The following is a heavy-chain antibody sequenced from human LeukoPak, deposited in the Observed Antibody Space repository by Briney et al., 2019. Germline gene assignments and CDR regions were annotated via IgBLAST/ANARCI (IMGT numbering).Heavy chain of an antibody. J-gene: IGHJ4*02. V-gene: IGHV4-34*01. CDR3: ARGVELGNYFDY. Sequence: SETLSLTCAVYGGSFSGYYWSWIRQPPGKGLEWIGEINHSGSTNYNPSLKSRVTISVDTSKNQFSLKLSSVTAADTAVYYCARGVELGNYFDYWGQGTLVTVSS. D-gene: IGHD7-27*01. CDR1: GGSFSGYY. CDR2: INHSGST.